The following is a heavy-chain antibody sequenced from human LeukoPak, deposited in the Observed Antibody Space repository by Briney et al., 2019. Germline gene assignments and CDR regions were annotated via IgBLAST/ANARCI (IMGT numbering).Heavy chain of an antibody. Sequence: PSETLSLTCTVSGGSISSYYWNWIRQPPGKGLEWIGYIYYSGSTNYNPSLKSRVTISVDTSKNQFSLKLSSVTAADTAVYYCARGQTGYPYYFDYWGQGTLVTVSS. CDR2: IYYSGST. CDR3: ARGQTGYPYYFDY. D-gene: IGHD3-9*01. J-gene: IGHJ4*02. V-gene: IGHV4-59*01. CDR1: GGSISSYY.